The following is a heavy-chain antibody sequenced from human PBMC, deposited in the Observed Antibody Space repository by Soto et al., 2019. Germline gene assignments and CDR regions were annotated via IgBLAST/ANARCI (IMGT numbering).Heavy chain of an antibody. V-gene: IGHV1-2*04. J-gene: IGHJ3*02. Sequence: ASVKVSCKASGYTFTGYYMHWVRQAPGQGLEWMGWINPNSGGTNYAQKFQGWVTMTRDTSISTAYMELSRLRSDDTAVYYCARPRRGYSSGWETEDAFDIWGQGTMVTVSS. CDR2: INPNSGGT. CDR3: ARPRRGYSSGWETEDAFDI. D-gene: IGHD6-19*01. CDR1: GYTFTGYY.